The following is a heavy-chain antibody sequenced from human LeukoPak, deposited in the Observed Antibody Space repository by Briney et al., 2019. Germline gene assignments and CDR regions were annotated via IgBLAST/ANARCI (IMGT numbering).Heavy chain of an antibody. J-gene: IGHJ3*02. CDR3: AADHDWGSWNCNATYVDN. D-gene: IGHD3-16*01. Sequence: GGSLRLSCAASGFTFTNAWMCWVRQGPGQGLEWVGRIKSKTDGGTIDYAAPVKGRFTISRDDTKHTLYQQMNSLTTENPAVYDCAADHDWGSWNCNATYVDNWGQGTMVTVSS. CDR1: GFTFTNAW. V-gene: IGHV3-15*01. CDR2: IKSKTDGGTI.